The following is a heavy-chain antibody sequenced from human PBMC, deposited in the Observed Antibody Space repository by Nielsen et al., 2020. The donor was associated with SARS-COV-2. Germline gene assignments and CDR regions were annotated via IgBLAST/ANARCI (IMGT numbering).Heavy chain of an antibody. CDR2: IWYDGSNE. V-gene: IGHV3-33*01. J-gene: IGHJ4*02. Sequence: GESLKISCAASGFSFGTYGMHWVRQAPGKGLEWVANIWYDGSNENYGDSVRGRFTISRDNSKNTLYLQMNSLRAEDTAVYYCAREIADLAVAGTNYWGQGTLVTVSS. CDR1: GFSFGTYG. D-gene: IGHD6-19*01. CDR3: AREIADLAVAGTNY.